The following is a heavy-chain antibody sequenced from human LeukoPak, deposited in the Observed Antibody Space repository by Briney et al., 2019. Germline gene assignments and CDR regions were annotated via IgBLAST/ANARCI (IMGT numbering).Heavy chain of an antibody. D-gene: IGHD3-22*01. Sequence: GGSLRLSCAASGFTFSTYAMHWVRQAPGKGLEWVAIVSYDGTNKYYADSVKSRFTISRDNSKNTLYLQMNSLRAEDTAVYYCARDYDSSGYGYYYMDVWGKGTTVTVSS. CDR1: GFTFSTYA. CDR3: ARDYDSSGYGYYYMDV. CDR2: VSYDGTNK. V-gene: IGHV3-30-3*01. J-gene: IGHJ6*03.